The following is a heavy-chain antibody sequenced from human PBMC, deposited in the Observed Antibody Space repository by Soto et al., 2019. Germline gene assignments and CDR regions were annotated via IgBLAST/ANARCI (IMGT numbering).Heavy chain of an antibody. CDR2: ISWNSNRK. V-gene: IGHV3-9*01. CDR3: VKAYYYDSGYYFDY. CDR1: GFSFDDYA. J-gene: IGHJ4*02. Sequence: GGPLRLSYEASGFSFDDYAMHWVRQAPGKGLEWVSTISWNSNRKGYADSVRGRFTISRDNAKNSLYLQVNSLRAEDTALYYCVKAYYYDSGYYFDYWGQGT. D-gene: IGHD3-22*01.